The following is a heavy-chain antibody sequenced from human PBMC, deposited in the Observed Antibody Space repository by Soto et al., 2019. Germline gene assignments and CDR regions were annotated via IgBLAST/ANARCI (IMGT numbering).Heavy chain of an antibody. Sequence: PGESLKISCKGFGYSVMNYWIGWVRQMPGKGLEWMGLIWPGDSDTRYSPSFEGQVTISVDKSINTAYLQWSSLKASDTAIYYCARGIRRGIMIVSPTWFDAWGQGTQVTVSS. J-gene: IGHJ5*02. V-gene: IGHV5-51*01. D-gene: IGHD3-10*01. CDR2: IWPGDSDT. CDR3: ARGIRRGIMIVSPTWFDA. CDR1: GYSVMNYW.